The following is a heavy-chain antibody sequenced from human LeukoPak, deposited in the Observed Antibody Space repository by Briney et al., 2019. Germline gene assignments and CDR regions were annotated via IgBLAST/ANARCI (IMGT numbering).Heavy chain of an antibody. CDR1: GGTFSIYA. V-gene: IGHV1-69*01. J-gene: IGHJ3*02. D-gene: IGHD2-8*01. Sequence: ASVTVSFKASGGTFSIYAISWVRQAPGQGLEWMGGIIPIFGTANYAQKFQGRVTITADESTSTAYMELSSLRSEDTAVYYCAKGRSCTNGVCYSWFPEIWGQGTMVTVSS. CDR2: IIPIFGTA. CDR3: AKGRSCTNGVCYSWFPEI.